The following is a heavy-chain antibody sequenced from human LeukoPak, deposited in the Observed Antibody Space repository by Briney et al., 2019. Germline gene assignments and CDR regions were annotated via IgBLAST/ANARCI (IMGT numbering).Heavy chain of an antibody. CDR3: ATGYSSTWYYFDY. V-gene: IGHV4-59*01. Sequence: SETLSLTCTVSGDSISSYYWSWIRQPPGKGLEWVGYIYHSGSTNYNPSLKSRVTISADTSKDQFSLKLASVTAADTAVYYCATGYSSTWYYFDYWGQGTLVTVSS. J-gene: IGHJ4*02. D-gene: IGHD6-13*01. CDR2: IYHSGST. CDR1: GDSISSYY.